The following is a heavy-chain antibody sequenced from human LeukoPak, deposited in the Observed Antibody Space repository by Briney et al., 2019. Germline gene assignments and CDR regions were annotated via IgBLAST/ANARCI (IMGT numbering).Heavy chain of an antibody. V-gene: IGHV4-34*01. Sequence: KASETLSLTCAVYGGSFSGYYWSWIRQPPGKGLEWIGEINHSGSTNYNPSLKSRVTISVDTSKNQFSPKLSSVTAADTAVYYCARVMALGYCSGGSCYSRYYYGMDVWGQGTTVTVSS. CDR1: GGSFSGYY. CDR2: INHSGST. J-gene: IGHJ6*02. CDR3: ARVMALGYCSGGSCYSRYYYGMDV. D-gene: IGHD2-15*01.